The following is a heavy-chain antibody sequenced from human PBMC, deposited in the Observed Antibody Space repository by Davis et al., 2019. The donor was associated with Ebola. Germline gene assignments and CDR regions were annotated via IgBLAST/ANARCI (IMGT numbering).Heavy chain of an antibody. CDR2: ISAYNGNT. D-gene: IGHD6-13*01. Sequence: AASVKVSCKASGGTFTSYGISWVRQAPGQGLEWMGWISAYNGNTNYAQKLQGRVTMTTDTSTSTAYMELRSLRSDDTAVYYCAREVQAIADLGNWFDPWGQGTLVTVSS. V-gene: IGHV1-18*01. CDR1: GGTFTSYG. J-gene: IGHJ5*02. CDR3: AREVQAIADLGNWFDP.